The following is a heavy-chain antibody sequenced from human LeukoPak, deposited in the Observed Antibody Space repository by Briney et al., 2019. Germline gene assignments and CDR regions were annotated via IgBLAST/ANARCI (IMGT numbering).Heavy chain of an antibody. CDR2: IYHSGST. CDR1: GYSISSGYY. D-gene: IGHD4-17*01. V-gene: IGHV4-38-2*01. Sequence: SETLSLTCAVSGYSISSGYYWGWIRQPPGKGLEWIGSIYHSGSTYYNPSLKSRVTISVDTSKNQFSLKPSSVTAADTAVYYCARHEEGGDYRFDYWGQGTLVTVSS. CDR3: ARHEEGGDYRFDY. J-gene: IGHJ4*02.